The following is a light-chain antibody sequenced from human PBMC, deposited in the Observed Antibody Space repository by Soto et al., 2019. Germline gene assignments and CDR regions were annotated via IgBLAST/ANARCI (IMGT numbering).Light chain of an antibody. Sequence: IQLTQSPSSLSASVGDRVTITCRASQGISSYLAWYQQKPGKAPKLLIYAASTLQSGVPSRFSGSGSGTDFTLTISSLQPEDFATYYCQQRNIWPPVTFGHGTRLEIK. CDR3: QQRNIWPPVT. J-gene: IGKJ5*01. CDR2: AAS. CDR1: QGISSY. V-gene: IGKV1-9*01.